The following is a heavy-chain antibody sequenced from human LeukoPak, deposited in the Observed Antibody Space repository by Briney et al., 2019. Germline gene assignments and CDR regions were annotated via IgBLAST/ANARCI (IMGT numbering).Heavy chain of an antibody. V-gene: IGHV4-59*12. J-gene: IGHJ3*02. CDR3: AKSNGYGLVDI. D-gene: IGHD3-10*01. Sequence: SETLFLTCTVSGGSISNYYWSWIRQPPGKGLEWIGNIFYSGSTYYSPSLKSRVTISLDTSRNQFSLKLTSVTAADTAVYYCAKSNGYGLVDIWGQGTMVTVSS. CDR1: GGSISNYY. CDR2: IFYSGST.